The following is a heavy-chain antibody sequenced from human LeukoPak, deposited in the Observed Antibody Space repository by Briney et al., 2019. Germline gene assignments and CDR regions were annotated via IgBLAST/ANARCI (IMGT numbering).Heavy chain of an antibody. J-gene: IGHJ4*02. D-gene: IGHD2-15*01. CDR2: IYSGGST. CDR1: GFTVSSNY. Sequence: GGSLRLSCAASGFTVSSNYMSWVRQAPGKGLEWVSVIYSGGSTYYADSVKGRFTISRDNSKDTLYLQMNSLRAEDTAVYYCARDPGFCSGGSCYDDFDYWGQGTLVTVSS. V-gene: IGHV3-66*01. CDR3: ARDPGFCSGGSCYDDFDY.